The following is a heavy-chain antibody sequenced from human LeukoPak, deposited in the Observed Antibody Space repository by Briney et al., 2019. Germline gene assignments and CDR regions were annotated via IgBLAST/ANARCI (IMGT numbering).Heavy chain of an antibody. D-gene: IGHD4-17*01. V-gene: IGHV3-23*01. CDR2: IRGSGGST. CDR3: AKGTTVTTPRAFDI. CDR1: GFTFSCYA. Sequence: GGSLRLSCAASGFTFSCYAMTWVRQAPGKGLEWFSNIRGSGGSTYYADAVKGRFTISRDNSKNTLYLQMNSLRAEDTAAYYCAKGTTVTTPRAFDIWGQWTMVTVSS. J-gene: IGHJ3*02.